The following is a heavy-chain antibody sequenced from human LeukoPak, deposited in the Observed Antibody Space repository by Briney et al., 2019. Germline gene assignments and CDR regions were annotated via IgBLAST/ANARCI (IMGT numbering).Heavy chain of an antibody. Sequence: PSETLSLTCAVYGGSFSGYYWSWIRQPPGKGLEWIGEINHSGSTNYNPSLKSRVTISVDTSKNQFSLKLSSVTAADTAVYYCARHHNVGYCSSTGCYPFDYWGQGTLVTVSS. CDR2: INHSGST. D-gene: IGHD2-2*01. J-gene: IGHJ4*02. CDR3: ARHHNVGYCSSTGCYPFDY. V-gene: IGHV4-34*01. CDR1: GGSFSGYY.